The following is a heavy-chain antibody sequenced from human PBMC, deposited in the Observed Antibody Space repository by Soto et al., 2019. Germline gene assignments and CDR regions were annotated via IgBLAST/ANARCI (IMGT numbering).Heavy chain of an antibody. CDR2: IIPILGIA. CDR1: VGTFSSYT. CDR3: ARDDVLAYCGGDCYS. Sequence: QVQLVQSGAEVKKPGSSVKVSCKASVGTFSSYTISWVRQAPGQGLEWMGRIIPILGIANYAQKFQGRVTITADKSTSTAYMGLSSIRSEDTAVYYCARDDVLAYCGGDCYSWGQGTLVTVSS. J-gene: IGHJ4*02. D-gene: IGHD2-21*02. V-gene: IGHV1-69*02.